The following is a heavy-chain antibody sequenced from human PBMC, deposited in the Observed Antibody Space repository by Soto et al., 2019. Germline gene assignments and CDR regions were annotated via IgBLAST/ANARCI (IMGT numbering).Heavy chain of an antibody. J-gene: IGHJ6*02. CDR3: AAEPRDSSSWFHEYYYYGMDV. D-gene: IGHD6-13*01. CDR1: GFTFTSSA. CDR2: IVVGSGNT. Sequence: SVMVSCKASGFTFTSSAVEWVRQARGQRLEWIGWIVVGSGNTNYAQKFQERVTITRDMSTSTAYMELSSLRSEDTAVYYCAAEPRDSSSWFHEYYYYGMDVWGQGTTVTVSS. V-gene: IGHV1-58*01.